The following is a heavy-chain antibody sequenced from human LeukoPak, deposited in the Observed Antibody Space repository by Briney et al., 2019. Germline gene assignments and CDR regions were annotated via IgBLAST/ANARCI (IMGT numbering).Heavy chain of an antibody. V-gene: IGHV3-23*01. Sequence: PGGSLRLSCAASGFTFSRYAMSWVRQAPGKGLEWVSTISGSGDTTYFADSVKGRFIISRDNSKNTVYLQVTSLRVGDTATYFYAKGSRLDCYDYWGQGTLVTVSS. CDR1: GFTFSRYA. D-gene: IGHD1-1*01. CDR2: ISGSGDTT. J-gene: IGHJ4*02. CDR3: AKGSRLDCYDY.